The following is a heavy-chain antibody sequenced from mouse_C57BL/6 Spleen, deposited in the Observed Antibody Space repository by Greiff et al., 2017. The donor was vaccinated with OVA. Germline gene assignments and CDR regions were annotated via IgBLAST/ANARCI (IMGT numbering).Heavy chain of an antibody. J-gene: IGHJ4*01. D-gene: IGHD1-1*01. Sequence: VKVEESGGGLVQPGGSMKLSCVASGFTFSNYWMNWVRQSPEKGLEWVAQIRLKSDNYATHYAESVKGRFTISRDDSKSSVYLQMNNLRAEDTGIYYFYYYGSSVYYAMDYWGQGTSVTVSS. V-gene: IGHV6-3*01. CDR1: GFTFSNYW. CDR3: YYYGSSVYYAMDY. CDR2: IRLKSDNYAT.